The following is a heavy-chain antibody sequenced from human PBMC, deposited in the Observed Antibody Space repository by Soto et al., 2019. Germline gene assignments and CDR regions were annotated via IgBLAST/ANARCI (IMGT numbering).Heavy chain of an antibody. D-gene: IGHD5-12*01. CDR2: ISSSGSTI. CDR1: GFTFSDYY. J-gene: IGHJ5*02. V-gene: IGHV3-11*01. CDR3: ARVEYSGYDNWFDP. Sequence: KPGGSLRLSCAASGFTFSDYYMSWIRQAPGKGLEWVSYISSSGSTIYYADSVKGRFTISRDNAKNSLYLQMNSLRAEDTAVYYCARVEYSGYDNWFDPWGQGTLVTVSS.